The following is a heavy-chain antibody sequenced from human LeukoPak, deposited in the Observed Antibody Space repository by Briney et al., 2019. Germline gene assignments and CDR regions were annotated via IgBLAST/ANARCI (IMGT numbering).Heavy chain of an antibody. V-gene: IGHV1-69*06. CDR1: GGTFSSYA. CDR3: ARIGYDDYYYYYMDV. CDR2: IIPIFGTT. Sequence: SVKVSCKASGGTFSSYAISWVRQAPGQGLEWMGGIIPIFGTTNYAQKFQGRVTITADKSTSTAYMELSSLRSEDTAVYYCARIGYDDYYYYYMDVWGKGTTVTVSS. D-gene: IGHD3-3*01. J-gene: IGHJ6*03.